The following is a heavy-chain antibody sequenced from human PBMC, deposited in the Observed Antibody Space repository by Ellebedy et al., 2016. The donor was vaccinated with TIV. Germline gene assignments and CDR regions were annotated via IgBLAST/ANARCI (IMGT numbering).Heavy chain of an antibody. D-gene: IGHD1-7*01. V-gene: IGHV3-30*18. J-gene: IGHJ4*02. Sequence: GESLKISCAASGFTFSSYDMHWVRQAPGKGLEWVALISYDANNKYYADSVKGRLTISRDTSRNTLYLQMSSLRAEDTAVYYCAKLPVAYNWNYADDYWGQGTLVTVSS. CDR1: GFTFSSYD. CDR3: AKLPVAYNWNYADDY. CDR2: ISYDANNK.